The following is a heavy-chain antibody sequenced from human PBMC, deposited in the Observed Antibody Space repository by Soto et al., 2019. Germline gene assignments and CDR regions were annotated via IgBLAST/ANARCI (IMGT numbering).Heavy chain of an antibody. CDR3: ARSEMTYNWND. D-gene: IGHD1-1*01. Sequence: EVQLLESGGDLVQPGGSLRLACAASGFTFRGDAMSWVRQAPGKGLEWVSSNSGSGEMTHYAESVKGRFTISRDNSKNTLYLQMESLRAEDTALYYCARSEMTYNWNDWGQGTLVTVSS. CDR2: NSGSGEMT. V-gene: IGHV3-23*01. CDR1: GFTFRGDA. J-gene: IGHJ4*02.